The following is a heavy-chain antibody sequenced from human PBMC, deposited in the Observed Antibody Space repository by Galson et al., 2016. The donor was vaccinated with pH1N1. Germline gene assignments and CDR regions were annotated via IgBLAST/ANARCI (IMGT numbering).Heavy chain of an antibody. CDR1: GGSITSGGYS. CDR2: IYHTGTT. CDR3: ARGRLYGGDAFDI. Sequence: LSLTCAVSGGSITSGGYSWNWIRQPPGKGLEWIGYIYHTGTTYYNPSLKSRFTISVDTSKNQFSLKVNSVTATDTAIYYCARGRLYGGDAFDIWGQGTMVTVSS. J-gene: IGHJ3*02. D-gene: IGHD4-23*01. V-gene: IGHV4-30-2*01.